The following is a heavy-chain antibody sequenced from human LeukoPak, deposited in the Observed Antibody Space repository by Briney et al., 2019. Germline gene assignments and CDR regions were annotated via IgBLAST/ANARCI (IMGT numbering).Heavy chain of an antibody. CDR1: GFTVSNNY. Sequence: PGGSLRLSCAASGFTVSNNYMTWVRQAPGKGLEWVSVIYSGGRTSYADSVKGRFTISRDNSKNTLYLQMNSLRAEDTAVYYCARVYYGSGSLHYYYYYMDVWGKGTTVTISS. V-gene: IGHV3-53*01. CDR2: IYSGGRT. J-gene: IGHJ6*03. D-gene: IGHD3-10*01. CDR3: ARVYYGSGSLHYYYYYMDV.